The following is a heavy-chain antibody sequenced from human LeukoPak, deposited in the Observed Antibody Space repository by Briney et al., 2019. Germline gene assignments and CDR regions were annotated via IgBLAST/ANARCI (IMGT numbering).Heavy chain of an antibody. J-gene: IGHJ4*02. V-gene: IGHV4-39*01. CDR3: ARVGPEDDFWSDKLDYFDY. CDR2: IYYSGST. Sequence: SETLSLTCTVSGGSISSSSYYWGWIRQPPGKGLEWIGSIYYSGSTYYNPYLKSRVTISADTSKNQFSLKLSSVTAADTAVYYCARVGPEDDFWSDKLDYFDYWGQGTLVNVSS. D-gene: IGHD3-3*01. CDR1: GGSISSSSYY.